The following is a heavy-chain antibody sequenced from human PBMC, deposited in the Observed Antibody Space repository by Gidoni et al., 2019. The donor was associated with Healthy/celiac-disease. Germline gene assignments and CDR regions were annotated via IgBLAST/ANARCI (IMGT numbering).Heavy chain of an antibody. V-gene: IGHV1-69*06. CDR1: GGTFSSYA. CDR3: ARAPIDCSGGSCLSKYFDY. J-gene: IGHJ4*02. Sequence: QVQLVQSGAEVKKPGSSVKVSCKASGGTFSSYAISWVRPAPGQGLEWMGGIIPIFGTANYAPKFPGRVTVTADKSPSTAYIELGSLRSEDTAVYYCARAPIDCSGGSCLSKYFDYWGQGTLVTVSS. D-gene: IGHD2-15*01. CDR2: IIPIFGTA.